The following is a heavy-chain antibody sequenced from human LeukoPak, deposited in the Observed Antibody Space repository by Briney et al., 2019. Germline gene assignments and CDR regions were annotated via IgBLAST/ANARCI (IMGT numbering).Heavy chain of an antibody. CDR2: INHSGGT. CDR1: DGSFSGYY. CDR3: ARYSGYYLSYFDY. Sequence: SETLSLTCAVHDGSFSGYYWSWIRQPPGKGLEWIGEINHSGGTNYNPSLKSRVTISVDTSKNQFSLKLSSVTAADTAMYYCARYSGYYLSYFDYWGQGTLVTVSS. J-gene: IGHJ4*02. D-gene: IGHD3-22*01. V-gene: IGHV4-34*01.